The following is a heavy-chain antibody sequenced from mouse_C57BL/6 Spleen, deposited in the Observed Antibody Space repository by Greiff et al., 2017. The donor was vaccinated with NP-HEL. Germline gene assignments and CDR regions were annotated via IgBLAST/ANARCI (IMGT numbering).Heavy chain of an antibody. J-gene: IGHJ3*01. V-gene: IGHV5-9*01. Sequence: EVKLQESGGGLVKPGGSLKLSCAASGFTFSSYTMSWVRQTPEKRLEWVATISGGGGNTYYPDSVKGRCTLSRDNAKNTLYLQMSSLRSEDTAWYYCARHEGNWFAYGGQGTLVTVSA. D-gene: IGHD2-1*01. CDR2: ISGGGGNT. CDR3: ARHEGNWFAY. CDR1: GFTFSSYT.